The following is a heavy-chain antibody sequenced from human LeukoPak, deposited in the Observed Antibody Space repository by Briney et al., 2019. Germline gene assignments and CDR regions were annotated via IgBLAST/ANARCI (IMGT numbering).Heavy chain of an antibody. J-gene: IGHJ4*02. CDR3: ARLYCSSTSCYSWL. Sequence: SETLSLTCTVSGGSTSSSGYYWGWIRQPPGKGLEWIGSIYYSGSTYYNPSLKSRVTISVDTSKNQFSLKLSSVTAADTAVYYCARLYCSSTSCYSWLWGQGTLVTVSS. CDR1: GGSTSSSGYY. V-gene: IGHV4-39*01. D-gene: IGHD2-2*01. CDR2: IYYSGST.